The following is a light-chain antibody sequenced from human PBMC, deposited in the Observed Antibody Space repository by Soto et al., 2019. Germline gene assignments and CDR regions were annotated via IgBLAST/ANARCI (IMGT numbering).Light chain of an antibody. CDR3: SSYAGSNNFV. J-gene: IGLJ1*01. CDR2: EVS. CDR1: SSDVGGYNY. V-gene: IGLV2-8*01. Sequence: QSALTQPPSASGSPGQSVTISCTGTSSDVGGYNYVSWYQRHPGKALKLMIYEVSKQPSGVPDRFSGSKSGNTASLTVSGLQAEDEADYYCSSYAGSNNFVFGTGTKSPS.